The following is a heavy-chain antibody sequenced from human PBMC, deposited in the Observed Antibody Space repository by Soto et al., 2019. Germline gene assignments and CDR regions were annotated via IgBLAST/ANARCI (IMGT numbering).Heavy chain of an antibody. CDR3: ARGFQYWLPTFD. D-gene: IGHD3-10*01. Sequence: QVQLQESGPGLVRPSGTLSLTCSVSGASVVNGNWWSWVRQSPGKGLEWIGEVSLAGRNHYNPSLQSRVTISLDESKNQFSLILTSMTVADAAIYYCARGFQYWLPTFDWGRGTLVTVS. J-gene: IGHJ4*02. V-gene: IGHV4-4*02. CDR1: GASVVNGNW. CDR2: VSLAGRN.